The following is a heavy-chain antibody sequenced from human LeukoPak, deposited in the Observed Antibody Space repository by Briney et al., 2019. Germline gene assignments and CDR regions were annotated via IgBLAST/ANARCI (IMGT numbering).Heavy chain of an antibody. D-gene: IGHD1-1*01. J-gene: IGHJ6*03. V-gene: IGHV3-21*01. CDR3: ARVEVFFAPGSYYYYMDV. CDR2: ITSSGSYI. CDR1: GFTFSTYN. Sequence: GGSLRLSCAASGFTFSTYNMNWVRQAPGKGLEWVSSITSSGSYIYYADSVKGRFTISRDNAKNSLYLQMNSLRAEDTAVYYCARVEVFFAPGSYYYYMDVWGKGTTVTVSS.